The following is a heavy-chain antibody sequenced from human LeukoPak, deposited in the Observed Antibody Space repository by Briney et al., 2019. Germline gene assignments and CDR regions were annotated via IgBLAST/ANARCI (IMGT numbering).Heavy chain of an antibody. V-gene: IGHV5-51*01. J-gene: IGHJ4*02. CDR1: GYSFTSYW. D-gene: IGHD3-22*01. CDR3: ARGSYFYDSSGYWDY. CDR2: IYPGDSDT. Sequence: GESLKISCKGSGYSFTSYWIGWVRQMPGKGLEWLGIIYPGDSDTRYSPSFQGQVTISADKSISTAYLQWSSLKASDTAMYYCARGSYFYDSSGYWDYWGQGTLVTVSS.